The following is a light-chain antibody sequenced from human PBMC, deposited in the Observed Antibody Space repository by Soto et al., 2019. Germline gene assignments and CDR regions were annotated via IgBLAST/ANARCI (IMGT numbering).Light chain of an antibody. CDR3: QQSYSTPT. J-gene: IGKJ1*01. Sequence: DIQMTQCPSSLSASVGDRVTITCRASQSISSYLNWYQQKPGKAPKLLIYAASSLQSGVPSRFSGSGSGTDFTLTISSLQPEDFVTHYCQQSYSTPTFGQGTKVDIK. CDR1: QSISSY. CDR2: AAS. V-gene: IGKV1-39*01.